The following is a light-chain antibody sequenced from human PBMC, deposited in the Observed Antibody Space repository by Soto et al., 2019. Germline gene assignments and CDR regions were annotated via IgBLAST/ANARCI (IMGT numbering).Light chain of an antibody. V-gene: IGKV3-11*01. J-gene: IGKJ5*01. CDR1: QSVRSN. CDR2: DAS. Sequence: EIVMTQSPATLSVSPGERVTLSCRASQSVRSNLAWYQQKPGQAPRLLIYDASNRATGIPARFSGSGSGTDFTLTINSLEPEDFAVYYCQQRSNWPSITFGQGTRLEIK. CDR3: QQRSNWPSIT.